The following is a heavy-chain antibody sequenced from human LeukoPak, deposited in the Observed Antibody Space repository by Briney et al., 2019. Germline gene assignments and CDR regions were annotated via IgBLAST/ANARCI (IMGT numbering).Heavy chain of an antibody. V-gene: IGHV3-21*01. CDR1: GFTFSSYS. J-gene: IGHJ4*02. CDR3: PRGTSGYSV. CDR2: ITSSSNYI. Sequence: GGSLRLSCAASGFTFSSYSMNCVRQAPGKGLEWVSSITSSSNYIYYADSVEGRFTISRDNAKNSLYLQMNSLRAEDTAVYYCPRGTSGYSVWGQGTLVTVSS. D-gene: IGHD3-22*01.